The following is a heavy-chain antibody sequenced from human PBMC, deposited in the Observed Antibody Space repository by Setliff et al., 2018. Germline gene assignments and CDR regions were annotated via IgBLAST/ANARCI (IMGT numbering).Heavy chain of an antibody. CDR2: IVVGSGNT. D-gene: IGHD1-26*01. V-gene: IGHV1-58*01. Sequence: SVKVSCKASGFTFTSSAVQWVRQARGQRLEWIGWIVVGSGNTNYAQKFQERVTITRDMSTSTAYMVLSSLRSEDTAVYYCAADLGIVGVTMPFDYWGQGTLVTVSS. J-gene: IGHJ4*02. CDR3: AADLGIVGVTMPFDY. CDR1: GFTFTSSA.